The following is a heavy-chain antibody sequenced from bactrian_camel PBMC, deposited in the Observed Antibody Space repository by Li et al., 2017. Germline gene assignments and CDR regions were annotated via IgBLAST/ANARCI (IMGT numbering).Heavy chain of an antibody. CDR1: GYTHDRYG. Sequence: VQLVESGGGSVQAGGSLRLSCSATGYTHDRYGMAWFRQAPGKEREGVAVFYTTNGHTDYTESVKGRFTISRDDAKRTVYLRLRGADFGHWGQGTQVTVS. J-gene: IGHJ6*01. CDR2: FYTTNGHT. D-gene: IGHD5*01. V-gene: IGHV3S63*01.